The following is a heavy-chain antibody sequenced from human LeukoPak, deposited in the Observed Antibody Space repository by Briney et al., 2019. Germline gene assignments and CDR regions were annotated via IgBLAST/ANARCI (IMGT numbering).Heavy chain of an antibody. J-gene: IGHJ4*02. CDR1: GGTFSSYA. CDR3: ARSSPAYCGGDCPTSNFDY. V-gene: IGHV1-69*13. CDR2: IIAIFGTA. Sequence: SVKVSCKASGGTFSSYAISWVRQAPGQGLEWMGGIIAIFGTANYAQKFQGRVTITADESTSTAYMELSSLRSEDTAVYYCARSSPAYCGGDCPTSNFDYWGQGTLVTVSS. D-gene: IGHD2-21*02.